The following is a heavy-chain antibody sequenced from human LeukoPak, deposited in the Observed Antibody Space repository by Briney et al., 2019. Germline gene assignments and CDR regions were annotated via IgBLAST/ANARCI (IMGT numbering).Heavy chain of an antibody. J-gene: IGHJ5*02. CDR1: GGSISSNNYY. V-gene: IGHV4-39*01. Sequence: SETLALTCTVSGGSISSNNYYWGWIRQPPGKGLEWLGSIDYSGSTNYNPSLKSRVTISVDTSKNQFSLKVTSVTPADTAVYYCAKIGGYMVRGVDNWFDPWGQGTLVTVSS. D-gene: IGHD3-10*01. CDR3: AKIGGYMVRGVDNWFDP. CDR2: IDYSGST.